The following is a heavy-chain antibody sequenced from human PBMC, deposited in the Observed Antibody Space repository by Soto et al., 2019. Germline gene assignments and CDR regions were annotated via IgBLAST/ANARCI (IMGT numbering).Heavy chain of an antibody. CDR3: ASAMTMGWSPQGY. V-gene: IGHV3-21*04. D-gene: IGHD3-10*01. CDR2: ISSSNTYI. J-gene: IGHJ4*02. Sequence: GGSLRLSCTGSGFNFGGYTINWVRQAPGKGLEWVSSISSSNTYIFYADIVQGRFIISRDSTKNSVYLQINRLRTEDTALYYCASAMTMGWSPQGYWGQGTPVTVSS. CDR1: GFNFGGYT.